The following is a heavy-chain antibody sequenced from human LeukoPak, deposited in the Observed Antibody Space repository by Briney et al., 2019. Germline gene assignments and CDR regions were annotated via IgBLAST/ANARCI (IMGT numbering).Heavy chain of an antibody. CDR2: ISSSSSTI. V-gene: IGHV3-48*04. J-gene: IGHJ4*02. CDR1: GFTFSSYS. Sequence: GGSLRLSCAAPGFTFSSYSMNWVRQAPGKGLEWVSYISSSSSTIYYADSVKGRFTISRDNAKNSLYLQMNSLRAEDTAVYYCARDESGSGDYQPVGYWGQGTLVTVSS. D-gene: IGHD4-17*01. CDR3: ARDESGSGDYQPVGY.